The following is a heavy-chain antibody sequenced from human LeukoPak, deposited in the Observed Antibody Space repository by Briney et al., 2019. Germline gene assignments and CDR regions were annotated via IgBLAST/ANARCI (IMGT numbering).Heavy chain of an antibody. CDR3: AKTALSGSYSSHYYGMDV. Sequence: GKSLRLSCAASGFTFSSYGMCWVRQAPGKGLEWVAVISYDGSNKYYEDSVKGRFTISRDNAKNTLYLQMNSLRGEDTAVYYCAKTALSGSYSSHYYGMDVWGQGTTVTVSS. D-gene: IGHD1-26*01. CDR1: GFTFSSYG. CDR2: ISYDGSNK. V-gene: IGHV3-30*18. J-gene: IGHJ6*02.